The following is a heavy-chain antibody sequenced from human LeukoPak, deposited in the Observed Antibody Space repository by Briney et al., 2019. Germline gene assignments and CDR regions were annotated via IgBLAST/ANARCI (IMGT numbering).Heavy chain of an antibody. V-gene: IGHV4-34*01. J-gene: IGHJ3*02. CDR3: ARGRGSRPFDI. Sequence: SETLSLTCAVYGGSFSGYYWSWIRQPPGKGLEWIGEINHSGSTNYNPSLKSRVTISVDTSKSQFSLKLSSVTAADTAVYYCARGRGSRPFDIWGQGTMVTVSS. CDR2: INHSGST. CDR1: GGSFSGYY. D-gene: IGHD1-26*01.